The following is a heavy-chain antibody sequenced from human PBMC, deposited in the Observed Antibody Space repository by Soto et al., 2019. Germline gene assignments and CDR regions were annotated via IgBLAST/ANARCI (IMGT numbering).Heavy chain of an antibody. Sequence: GASVKVSCKASGYTFTSYYMHWVRQAPGQGLEWMGIINPSGGSTSYAQKFQGRVTMTRDTSTSTVYMELSSLRSEDTAVYYCAREAAPEISSGWFVGRNYGMDVWGQGTTVTVSS. CDR3: AREAAPEISSGWFVGRNYGMDV. CDR2: INPSGGST. V-gene: IGHV1-46*01. CDR1: GYTFTSYY. J-gene: IGHJ6*02. D-gene: IGHD6-19*01.